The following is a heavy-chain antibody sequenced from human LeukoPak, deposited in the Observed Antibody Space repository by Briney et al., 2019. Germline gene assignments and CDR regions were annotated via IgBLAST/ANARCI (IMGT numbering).Heavy chain of an antibody. CDR1: GFTFSSYA. D-gene: IGHD1-26*01. CDR2: VSTSGGTT. V-gene: IGHV3-23*01. CDR3: ARSSRRVGASTPYYYYFYMDV. Sequence: GGSLRLSCAASGFTFSSYALSWVRQAPGKGLEWVSSVSTSGGTTYSADSVKGRFTISRDNSKNTLYLRMNSLRAEDTAVFYCARSSRRVGASTPYYYYFYMDVWGKGTTVTVSS. J-gene: IGHJ6*03.